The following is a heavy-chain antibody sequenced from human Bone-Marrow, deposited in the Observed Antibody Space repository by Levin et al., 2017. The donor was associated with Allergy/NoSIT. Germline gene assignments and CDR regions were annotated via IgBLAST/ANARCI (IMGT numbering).Heavy chain of an antibody. CDR1: GFTVNSHT. D-gene: IGHD1-26*01. V-gene: IGHV3-30-3*01. J-gene: IGHJ6*02. CDR2: FSSDGSSK. Sequence: PGESLKISCAASGFTVNSHTMHWVRQAPGKGLEWVALFSSDGSSKAFADSVKGRFTISRDISENTLWLQMNSLSPDDTAVYFCAREQSGSFFLGHYGMDVWGQGTTVTVSS. CDR3: AREQSGSFFLGHYGMDV.